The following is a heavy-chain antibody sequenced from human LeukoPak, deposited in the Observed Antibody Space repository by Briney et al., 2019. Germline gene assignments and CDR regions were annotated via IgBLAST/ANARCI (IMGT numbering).Heavy chain of an antibody. Sequence: GASVKVSCKASGYTFTNYGISWVRQAPGQWLEWMGWNRANNGNTDYAQKLQGRVTMTTDTSTSTAYMELRSLTSDDTAVYYCARGSSTVYGYMDVWGKGTTVTVSS. CDR3: ARGSSTVYGYMDV. V-gene: IGHV1-18*01. CDR1: GYTFTNYG. J-gene: IGHJ6*04. CDR2: NRANNGNT. D-gene: IGHD2/OR15-2a*01.